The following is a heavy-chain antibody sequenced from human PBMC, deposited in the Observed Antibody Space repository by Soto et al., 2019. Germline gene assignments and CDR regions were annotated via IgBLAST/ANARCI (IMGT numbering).Heavy chain of an antibody. CDR3: ARSVGVGAFYYGMDV. CDR1: GGTFRTYG. V-gene: IGHV1-69*06. Sequence: SVKVSCKTSGGTFRTYGINWLRQAPGHGLEWMGGIVPAYGKADYAQGFQGRVTITADKSTSTAYMELSSLRSEDTAVYYCARSVGVGAFYYGMDVWGQGTTVTVSS. CDR2: IVPAYGKA. J-gene: IGHJ6*02. D-gene: IGHD1-26*01.